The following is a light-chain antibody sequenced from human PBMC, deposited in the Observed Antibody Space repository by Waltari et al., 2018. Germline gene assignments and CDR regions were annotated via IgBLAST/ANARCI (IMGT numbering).Light chain of an antibody. Sequence: QSVLTQPPSTSGTPGQRVTISCSGSSSNIGSNYVYWYQHLPGTAPKLLIYTNDQRPPGVPARFSGSKSGTSASLAISGLQSDDESDYFCAAWDDTLSAVVFGGGTKLTVL. J-gene: IGLJ2*01. CDR3: AAWDDTLSAVV. CDR1: SSNIGSNY. CDR2: TND. V-gene: IGLV1-47*02.